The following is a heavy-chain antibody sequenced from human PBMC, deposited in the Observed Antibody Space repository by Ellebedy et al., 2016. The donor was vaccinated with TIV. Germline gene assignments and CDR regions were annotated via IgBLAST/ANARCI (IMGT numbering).Heavy chain of an antibody. V-gene: IGHV3-11*01. CDR2: INSDGIIT. Sequence: GGSLRLSCAASGFTFRDYYMSWIRQAPGKGLECVAYINSDGIITYYADAVKGRFTVSRDNAENSLHLQMSSLRAEDTAVYYCARNRNNIDANGYWNYWGPGAQVTVSS. J-gene: IGHJ4*02. CDR1: GFTFRDYY. D-gene: IGHD3-22*01. CDR3: ARNRNNIDANGYWNY.